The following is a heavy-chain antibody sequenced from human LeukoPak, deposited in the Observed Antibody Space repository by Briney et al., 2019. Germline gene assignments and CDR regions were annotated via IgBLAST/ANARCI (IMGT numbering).Heavy chain of an antibody. Sequence: AASVKVSCKASGYTFTGYYMHWVRQAPGQGLEWMGWINPNSGGTNYAQKFQGRVTVTTDTSTSTAYMELRSLRSDDTAVYYCARDITSSSWYEFAYYYYGMDVWGQGTTVTVSS. V-gene: IGHV1-2*02. CDR3: ARDITSSSWYEFAYYYYGMDV. CDR2: INPNSGGT. J-gene: IGHJ6*02. D-gene: IGHD6-13*01. CDR1: GYTFTGYY.